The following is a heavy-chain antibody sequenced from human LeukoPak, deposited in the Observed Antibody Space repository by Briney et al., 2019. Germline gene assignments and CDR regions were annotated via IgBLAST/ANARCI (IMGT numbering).Heavy chain of an antibody. D-gene: IGHD4-17*01. CDR3: AKGPTYGDYVSPSFDY. CDR1: GFTFSSYA. CDR2: ISGSGGST. V-gene: IGHV3-23*01. Sequence: PGGSLRLSCAASGFTFSSYAMSWVRQAPGKGLEWVSAISGSGGSTYYADSVKGRFTISRDNSKNTLYLQMNSLRAEDTAVYYCAKGPTYGDYVSPSFDYWGQGTLVTVSS. J-gene: IGHJ4*02.